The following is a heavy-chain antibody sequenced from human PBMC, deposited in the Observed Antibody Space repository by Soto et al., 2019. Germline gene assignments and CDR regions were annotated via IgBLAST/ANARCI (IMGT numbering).Heavy chain of an antibody. CDR2: FDPENGET. J-gene: IGHJ4*02. CDR3: ATFVGSGWYY. Sequence: ASVKVSCKVSGYTLTGLSMHCVLQSPGKGLEWMGGFDPENGETIYAQKFQGRVTMTEDTSTDTAYMELSSLRSEDTAVYYCATFVGSGWYYWGQGTLVTVSS. V-gene: IGHV1-24*01. D-gene: IGHD6-19*01. CDR1: GYTLTGLS.